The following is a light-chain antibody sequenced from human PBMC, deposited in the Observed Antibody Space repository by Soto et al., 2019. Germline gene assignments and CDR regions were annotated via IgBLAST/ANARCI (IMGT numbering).Light chain of an antibody. V-gene: IGLV1-44*01. CDR1: SSNIGINA. J-gene: IGLJ3*02. CDR2: TNN. Sequence: QSVLTQPPSASGTPGQRVTISCSGSSSNIGINAVNWYQQLPVTAPKLLIFTNNQRPSGVPDRFSGSKSGTSASLAISGLHSEDEADYYCAALDDSLNGWVVGGGTKLTVL. CDR3: AALDDSLNGWV.